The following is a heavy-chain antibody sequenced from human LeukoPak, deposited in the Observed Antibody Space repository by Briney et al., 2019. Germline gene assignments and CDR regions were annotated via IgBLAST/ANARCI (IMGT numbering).Heavy chain of an antibody. D-gene: IGHD3-22*01. V-gene: IGHV1-18*04. CDR3: ARIPETYYYDRSYYFDH. CDR2: ISAYNGNT. CDR1: GYTFTGYY. J-gene: IGHJ4*02. Sequence: ASVKVSCKASGYTFTGYYMHWVRQAPGQRLEWMGWISAYNGNTNYAQKLQGRVTMTTDTSTSTAYMELRSLRSDDTAVYYCARIPETYYYDRSYYFDHWGQGTLVTVSS.